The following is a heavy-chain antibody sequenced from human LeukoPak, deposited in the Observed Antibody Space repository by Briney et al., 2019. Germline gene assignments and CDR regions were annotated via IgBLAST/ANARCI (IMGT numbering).Heavy chain of an antibody. Sequence: ASVKVSCKAPGGTFSSYAISWVRQAPGQGLEWMGIINPSGGSTSYAQKFQGRVTMTRDTSTSTVYMELSSLRSEDTAVYYCARVERYSGYGQGAFDYWGQGTLVTVSS. CDR2: INPSGGST. CDR1: GGTFSSYA. J-gene: IGHJ4*02. CDR3: ARVERYSGYGQGAFDY. V-gene: IGHV1-46*01. D-gene: IGHD5-12*01.